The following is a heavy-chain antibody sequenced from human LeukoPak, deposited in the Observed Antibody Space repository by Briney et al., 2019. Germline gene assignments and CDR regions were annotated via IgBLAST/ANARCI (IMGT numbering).Heavy chain of an antibody. D-gene: IGHD3-10*01. CDR3: ARGPGSGSYYKVGFDY. CDR2: IYYSGST. V-gene: IGHV4-30-4*08. J-gene: IGHJ4*02. Sequence: PSQTLSLTCTVSGGSISSGDYYWSWIRQPPGKGLEWIGYIYYSGSTYYNPSLKSRVTISVDTSKNQFSLKLSSVTAGDTAVYYCARGPGSGSYYKVGFDYWGQGTLVTVSS. CDR1: GGSISSGDYY.